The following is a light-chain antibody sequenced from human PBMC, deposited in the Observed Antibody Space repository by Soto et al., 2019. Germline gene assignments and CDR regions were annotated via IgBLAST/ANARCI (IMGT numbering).Light chain of an antibody. CDR2: WAS. V-gene: IGKV4-1*01. CDR1: QSVLYSSNNKNY. CDR3: QQYNNWPIT. J-gene: IGKJ5*01. Sequence: DIVMSQSPESLAVSLGEGATINCKSSQSVLYSSNNKNYLAWYQQKPGQPPKLLIYWASTRESGVPDRFSGSGSGTDFTLTISSLQSEDFAVYYCQQYNNWPITFGQGTRLEIK.